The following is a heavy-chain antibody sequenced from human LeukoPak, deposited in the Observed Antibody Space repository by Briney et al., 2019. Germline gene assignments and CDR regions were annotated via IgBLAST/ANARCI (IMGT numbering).Heavy chain of an antibody. CDR3: ARDGGEANYYDSSGYSSPYAFDI. D-gene: IGHD3-22*01. V-gene: IGHV4-34*01. CDR2: INHSGST. J-gene: IGHJ3*02. CDR1: GGSFSGYY. Sequence: SETLSLTCAVYGGSFSGYYWSWIRQPPGKGLEWIGEINHSGSTYYNPSLKSRVTISVDTSKNQFSLKLSSVTAADTAVYYCARDGGEANYYDSSGYSSPYAFDIWGQGTMVTVSS.